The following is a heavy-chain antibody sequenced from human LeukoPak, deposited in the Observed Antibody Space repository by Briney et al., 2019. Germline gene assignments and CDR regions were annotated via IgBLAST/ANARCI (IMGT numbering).Heavy chain of an antibody. V-gene: IGHV1-2*02. CDR3: VRFEDYGGNRDVFDI. CDR1: GYTFTDYY. Sequence: ASVKVSCKASGYTFTDYYLHWVRQAPGQGLEWMGWINPHSGGAVYAQGFQGRVTMTRDTSISTAYMELSRLRSDDTAVYYCVRFEDYGGNRDVFDIWGQGTMVTVYS. J-gene: IGHJ3*02. D-gene: IGHD4-23*01. CDR2: INPHSGGA.